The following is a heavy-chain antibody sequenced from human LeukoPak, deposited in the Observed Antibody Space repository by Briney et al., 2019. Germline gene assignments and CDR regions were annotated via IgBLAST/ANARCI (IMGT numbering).Heavy chain of an antibody. CDR3: ANSWYYLDSSGLPKSDAFDR. V-gene: IGHV4-38-2*01. CDR1: GGSISSGAY. Sequence: SGTLSLTCAVSGGSISSGAYWGWVRQPPGKGLEWIGTIHHSGSTYYNPSLNSRVTISIDTSKNQFSLKLTSVTAADTAVYYCANSWYYLDSSGLPKSDAFDRWGQGTLVTVSS. J-gene: IGHJ3*01. D-gene: IGHD3-22*01. CDR2: IHHSGST.